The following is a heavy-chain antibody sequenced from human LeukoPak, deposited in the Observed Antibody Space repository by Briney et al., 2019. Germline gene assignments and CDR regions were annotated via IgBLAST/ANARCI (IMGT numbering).Heavy chain of an antibody. J-gene: IGHJ6*02. CDR3: ARDRETAYGMDV. D-gene: IGHD1-26*01. CDR2: INPNSGGT. V-gene: IGHV1-2*02. CDR1: GYTFTGYY. Sequence: ASVKVSCKASGYTFTGYYMHWVRQAPGQGLEWMGWINPNSGGTNYAQKFQSRVTMTRDTSISTAYMELSRLRSDGTAVYYCARDRETAYGMDVWGQGTTVTVSS.